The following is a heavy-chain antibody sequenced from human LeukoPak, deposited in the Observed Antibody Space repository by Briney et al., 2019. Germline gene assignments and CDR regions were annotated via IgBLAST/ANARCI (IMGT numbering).Heavy chain of an antibody. D-gene: IGHD3-22*01. J-gene: IGHJ4*02. CDR2: IYYSGST. CDR3: ARDRSSGYFDY. Sequence: SETLSLTCTVSGGSLSSGGYYWSWIRQHPGTGLEWIGYIYYSGSTYYNPSLKSRVTISVDTSKNQFSLKLSSVTAADTAVYYCARDRSSGYFDYWGQGTLVTVSS. V-gene: IGHV4-31*03. CDR1: GGSLSSGGYY.